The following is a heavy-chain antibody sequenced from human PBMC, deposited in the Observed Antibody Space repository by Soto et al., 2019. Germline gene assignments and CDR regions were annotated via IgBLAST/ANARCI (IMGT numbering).Heavy chain of an antibody. Sequence: QVQLVQSGAEVKKPGASVKVSCKASGYTFTSYYISWVRQAPGQGLEWMGWISAYNGNTNYAQKLQGRVTMTTDTXXXXXXXXXXXXXXXXXXXXXXXXDSPPPREWGQGTLVTXS. D-gene: IGHD2-21*01. CDR2: ISAYNGNT. V-gene: IGHV1-18*01. CDR3: XXDSPPPRE. CDR1: GYTFTSYY. J-gene: IGHJ4*02.